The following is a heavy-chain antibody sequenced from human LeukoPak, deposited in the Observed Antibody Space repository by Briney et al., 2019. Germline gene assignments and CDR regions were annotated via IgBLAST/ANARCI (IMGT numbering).Heavy chain of an antibody. CDR2: MNPNSGNT. CDR3: ARDIAGDTKGGWFDT. Sequence: ASVKVSCKASGYTFTNYDINWVRQATGQGLEWMGWMNPNSGNTGYAQKFQGRVTMTRNTSISTAYMELSSLRSEDTALYYCARDIAGDTKGGWFDTWGQGTPVTVSS. V-gene: IGHV1-8*01. CDR1: GYTFTNYD. J-gene: IGHJ5*02. D-gene: IGHD1-26*01.